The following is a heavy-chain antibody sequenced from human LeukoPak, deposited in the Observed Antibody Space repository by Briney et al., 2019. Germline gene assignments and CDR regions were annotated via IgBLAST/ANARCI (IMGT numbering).Heavy chain of an antibody. J-gene: IGHJ3*02. CDR1: GFTFSSYA. V-gene: IGHV3-30*01. D-gene: IGHD5-24*01. CDR2: ISYDGSNK. Sequence: PGGSLRLSCAASGFTFSSYAMHWVRQAPGKGLEWVAVISYDGSNKYYADSVKGRFTISRDNSKNTLYLQMNSLRAEDTAVYYCARVRDGYNFDDAFDIWGQGTMVTVSS. CDR3: ARVRDGYNFDDAFDI.